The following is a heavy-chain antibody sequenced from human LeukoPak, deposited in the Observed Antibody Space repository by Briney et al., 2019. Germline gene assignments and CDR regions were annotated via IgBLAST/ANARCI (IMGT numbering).Heavy chain of an antibody. CDR3: ARTCPGSSCYHIY. D-gene: IGHD2-2*01. CDR1: GYTFTSHG. V-gene: IGHV1-18*01. CDR2: ISAYNGDT. Sequence: ASVKVSCKASGYTFTSHGITWLRQAPGQGLEWMGWISAYNGDTNFAQKLQDRVTMTTDTSTSTAYMELRSLRSDDTAAYFCARTCPGSSCYHIYWGQGTLVTVSS. J-gene: IGHJ4*02.